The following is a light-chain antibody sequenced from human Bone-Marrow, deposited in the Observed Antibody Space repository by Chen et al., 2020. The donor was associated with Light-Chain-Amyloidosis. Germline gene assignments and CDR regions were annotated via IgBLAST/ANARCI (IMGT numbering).Light chain of an antibody. J-gene: IGLJ2*01. V-gene: IGLV3-25*03. CDR1: DLPTKY. CDR2: RDT. Sequence: SYELTQPPSVSVSPGQTARITCSGDDLPTKYAYWYQQKPGQAPVLVIHRDTVSPSGISERFSGSSSGTTATLTLSGVQAEDEADYHCQSADSSGTYEVIFGGGTKLTVL. CDR3: QSADSSGTYEVI.